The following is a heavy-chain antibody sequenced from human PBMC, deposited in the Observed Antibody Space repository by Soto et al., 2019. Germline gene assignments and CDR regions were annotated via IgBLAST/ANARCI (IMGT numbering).Heavy chain of an antibody. V-gene: IGHV1-24*01. CDR3: ATDASIVVVPAARMGAFDI. Sequence: ASVKVSCKVSGYTLPELSMHWVRQAPGKGLEWMGGFDPEDGETIYAQKFQGRVTMTEDTSTDTAYMELSSLRSEDTAVYYCATDASIVVVPAARMGAFDIWGQGTMVTVSS. CDR2: FDPEDGET. J-gene: IGHJ3*02. D-gene: IGHD2-2*01. CDR1: GYTLPELS.